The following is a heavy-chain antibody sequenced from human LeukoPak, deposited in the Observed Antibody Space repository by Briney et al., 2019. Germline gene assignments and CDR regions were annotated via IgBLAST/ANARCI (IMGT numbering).Heavy chain of an antibody. V-gene: IGHV3-53*01. CDR2: IYSGGST. CDR3: ARRTNREVGWAFDY. Sequence: PGGSLRLSCAASGFTVSSNYMSWVRQAPGKGLEWVSVIYSGGSTYYADSVKGRFTISRDNSKNTLYLQMNSLRAEDTAVYYCARRTNREVGWAFDYWGQGTLVTVSS. D-gene: IGHD6-19*01. J-gene: IGHJ4*02. CDR1: GFTVSSNY.